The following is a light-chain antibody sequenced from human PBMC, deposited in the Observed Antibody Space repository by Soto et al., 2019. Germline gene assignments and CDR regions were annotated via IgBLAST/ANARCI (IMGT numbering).Light chain of an antibody. CDR1: SSNIGAGYD. J-gene: IGLJ1*01. Sequence: QSVLTQPPSVSGAPGQRVTISCTGSSSNIGAGYDEHWYQQLPGTAPKLLIYGNSNRPSGVPDRCSGSKSGTSASLAITGLQDEDEADYYCQSYDSSLSALYVFGTGTKLTVL. V-gene: IGLV1-40*01. CDR3: QSYDSSLSALYV. CDR2: GNS.